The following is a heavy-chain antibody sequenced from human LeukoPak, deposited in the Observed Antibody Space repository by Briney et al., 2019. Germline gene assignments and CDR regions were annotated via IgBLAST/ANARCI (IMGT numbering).Heavy chain of an antibody. D-gene: IGHD3-16*01. V-gene: IGHV3-23*01. CDR3: AKQTSYGDDAFDI. CDR2: ISGSGGST. Sequence: PGGSLRLSCAASGFTFSSYGMSWVRQAPGKGLEWVSAISGSGGSTYYADSVKGRFTISRDNSKNTLYLQMNSLRAEDTAVYYCAKQTSYGDDAFDIWGQGTMVTVSS. CDR1: GFTFSSYG. J-gene: IGHJ3*02.